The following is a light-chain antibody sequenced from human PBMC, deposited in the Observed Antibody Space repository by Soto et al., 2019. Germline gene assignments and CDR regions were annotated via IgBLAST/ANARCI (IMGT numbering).Light chain of an antibody. Sequence: EIVMTQSPATLSVSPGERATLSCRAGQGVTTNFAWYQQKSGQSPRLLIYDVSIRATGVPARFSGTGSETDFTLTISSVEPEDFAMYYCHQRNQFGQGTRLEIK. CDR3: HQRNQ. CDR2: DVS. V-gene: IGKV3D-11*03. J-gene: IGKJ5*01. CDR1: QGVTTN.